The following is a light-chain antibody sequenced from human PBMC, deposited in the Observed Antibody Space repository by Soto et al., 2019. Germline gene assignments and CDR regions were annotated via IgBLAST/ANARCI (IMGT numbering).Light chain of an antibody. CDR2: GAS. CDR1: QSLSRN. Sequence: EILMTQSPATLSVSPGERATLSCRASQSLSRNLAWYQQKPGQAPRLLIYGASTRASGVPARFRGSGSGTEFTLTISSLQSEDFALYYCQPYNDWPPAFTFGPGTKVDL. J-gene: IGKJ3*01. V-gene: IGKV3-15*01. CDR3: QPYNDWPPAFT.